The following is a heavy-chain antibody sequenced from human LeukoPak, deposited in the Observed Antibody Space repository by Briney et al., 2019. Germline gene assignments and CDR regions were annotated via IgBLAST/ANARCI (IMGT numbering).Heavy chain of an antibody. CDR3: ARDLYSGSYSGDS. CDR2: IIPIFGTA. D-gene: IGHD1-26*01. J-gene: IGHJ4*02. CDR1: GGTFSSYA. Sequence: GASVKVSCKASGGTFSSYAISWVRQAPGQGLEWMGGIIPIFGTANYAQKFQGRVTITADESTSTAYMELSSLRSEDTAVYYCARDLYSGSYSGDSWGQGTLVTVSS. V-gene: IGHV1-69*13.